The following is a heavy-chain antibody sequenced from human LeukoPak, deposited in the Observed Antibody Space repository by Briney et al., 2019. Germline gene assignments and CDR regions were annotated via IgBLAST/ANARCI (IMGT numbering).Heavy chain of an antibody. D-gene: IGHD3-10*01. CDR2: IYYSGST. J-gene: IGHJ5*02. Sequence: SETLSLTCTVSGGSISSSIYYWGWIRQPPGKGLEWIGSIYYSGSTYYNPSLKSRVTISVDTSKNQFSLKLSSVTAADTAVYYCARHPNYYYGSGSYSDNWFDPWGQGTLVTVSS. CDR3: ARHPNYYYGSGSYSDNWFDP. CDR1: GGSISSSIYY. V-gene: IGHV4-39*01.